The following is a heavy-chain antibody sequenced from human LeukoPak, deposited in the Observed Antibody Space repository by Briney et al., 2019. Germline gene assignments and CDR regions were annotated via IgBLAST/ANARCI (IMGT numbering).Heavy chain of an antibody. J-gene: IGHJ4*02. D-gene: IGHD3-3*01. CDR3: ARDLWSGYSYYFDY. V-gene: IGHV1-18*01. CDR1: GYTFTSYG. CDR2: ISAYNGNT. Sequence: ASVKVSCKASGYTFTSYGISWVRQAPGQGLEWMGWISAYNGNTNYAQKLQSRVTMTTDTSTSTAYMELRSLRSDDTAVYYCARDLWSGYSYYFDYWGQGTLVTVSS.